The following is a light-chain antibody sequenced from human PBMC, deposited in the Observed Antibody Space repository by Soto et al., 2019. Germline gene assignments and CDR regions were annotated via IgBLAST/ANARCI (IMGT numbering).Light chain of an antibody. CDR2: AAS. CDR1: QSISSY. Sequence: DSQMTQSPSSLSASVGDRVTITCRPSQSISSYLNWYQQKPGKAPKLLIYAASSLQSWVPSRFSGSGSGKDFNLTISSLQPEDFATYYCQQSYSTPLTFGGGTKVEIK. J-gene: IGKJ4*01. CDR3: QQSYSTPLT. V-gene: IGKV1-39*01.